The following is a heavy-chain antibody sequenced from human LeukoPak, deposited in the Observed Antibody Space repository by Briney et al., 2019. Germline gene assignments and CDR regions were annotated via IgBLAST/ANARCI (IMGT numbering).Heavy chain of an antibody. Sequence: SETLSLTCTVPGGSISSYYWSWIRQPAGKGLEWIGRIYTSGSTNYSPSLKSRFTMSVDTSKNQFSLKLSSVTAADTAVYYCARDSNWNDPFDIWGQGTMVTVSS. CDR2: IYTSGST. J-gene: IGHJ3*02. V-gene: IGHV4-4*07. D-gene: IGHD1-1*01. CDR1: GGSISSYY. CDR3: ARDSNWNDPFDI.